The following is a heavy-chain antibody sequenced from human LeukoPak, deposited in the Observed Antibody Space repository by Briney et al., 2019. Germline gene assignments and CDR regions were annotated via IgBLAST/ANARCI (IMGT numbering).Heavy chain of an antibody. V-gene: IGHV1-18*01. CDR3: ARVARGQQLVYVMVY. J-gene: IGHJ4*02. Sequence: ASVKVSCKASGYTFTSYGISWVRQAPGQGLEWMGWISAYNGNTNYAQKLQGRVTMTTDTSTSTAYMELRSLRPDDTAVYYCARVARGQQLVYVMVYWGQGTLVTVSS. CDR2: ISAYNGNT. CDR1: GYTFTSYG. D-gene: IGHD6-13*01.